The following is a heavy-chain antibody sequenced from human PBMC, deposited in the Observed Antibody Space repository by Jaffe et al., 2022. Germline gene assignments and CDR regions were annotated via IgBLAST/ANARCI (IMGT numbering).Heavy chain of an antibody. CDR3: ARHYSSGWYLRGNWFDP. J-gene: IGHJ5*02. Sequence: QVQLQESGPGLVKPSETLSLTCAVSGYSISSGYYWGWIRQPPGKGLEWIGSIYHSGSTYYNPSLKSRVTISVDTSKNQFSLKLSSVTAADTAVYYCARHYSSGWYLRGNWFDPWGQGTLVTVSS. D-gene: IGHD6-19*01. CDR2: IYHSGST. V-gene: IGHV4-38-2*01. CDR1: GYSISSGYY.